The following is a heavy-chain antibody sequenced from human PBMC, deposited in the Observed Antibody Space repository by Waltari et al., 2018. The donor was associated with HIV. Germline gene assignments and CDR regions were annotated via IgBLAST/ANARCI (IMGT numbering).Heavy chain of an antibody. CDR1: GGSISSRGFY. D-gene: IGHD3-22*01. CDR3: ARLLYYDSSASYGGA. CDR2: LYYSGRT. J-gene: IGHJ5*01. Sequence: QLQLQESGPGLVKPSETLSLTCTVSGGSISSRGFYWGWIRQPPGKGLEWFATLYYSGRTSYNPSLKSRVTISVDTSKNQFSLNLSSVTAADTAVYFCARLLYYDSSASYGGAWGQEPWSPSPQ. V-gene: IGHV4-39*01.